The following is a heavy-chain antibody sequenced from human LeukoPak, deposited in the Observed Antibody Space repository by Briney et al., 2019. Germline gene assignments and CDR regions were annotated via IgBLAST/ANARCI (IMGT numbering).Heavy chain of an antibody. J-gene: IGHJ5*02. D-gene: IGHD3-10*01. CDR3: VWLGELDRFDP. Sequence: GGSLRLSCAASGFTFSNDWMHWVRQAPAKGLEWVLRIKSDGSITSYADAVKGRFTISRDNAKSTVYLQINSLRAEDTAVDYCVWLGELDRFDPWGQGTMVTVSS. CDR1: GFTFSNDW. CDR2: IKSDGSIT. V-gene: IGHV3-74*01.